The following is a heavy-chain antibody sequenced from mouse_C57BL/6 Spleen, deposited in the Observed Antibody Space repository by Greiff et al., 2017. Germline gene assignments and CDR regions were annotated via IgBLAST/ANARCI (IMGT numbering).Heavy chain of an antibody. CDR3: AREDDYDEEAWFAD. Sequence: EVQLVESGGGLVKPGGSLKLSCAASGFTFSDYGMHWVRQAPEKGLEWVAYISSGSSTIYYADPVKGRFTISRDNAKNTLFLQRTSLRSEDTAMYYCAREDDYDEEAWFADWGQGTLVTVSA. V-gene: IGHV5-17*01. D-gene: IGHD2-4*01. CDR2: ISSGSSTI. CDR1: GFTFSDYG. J-gene: IGHJ3*01.